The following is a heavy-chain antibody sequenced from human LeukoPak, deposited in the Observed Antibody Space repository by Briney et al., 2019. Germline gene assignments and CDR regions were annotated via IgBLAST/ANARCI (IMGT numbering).Heavy chain of an antibody. Sequence: PGGSLRLSCAASGFTFSSHGMHWVRQAPGKGLEWVAFIRYDGSNKYYADSVKGRFTISRDNSKNTLYLQMNSLRAEDTAVYYCAKDSTTVTPPFDYWGQGTLVTVSS. D-gene: IGHD4-17*01. V-gene: IGHV3-30*02. J-gene: IGHJ4*02. CDR1: GFTFSSHG. CDR3: AKDSTTVTPPFDY. CDR2: IRYDGSNK.